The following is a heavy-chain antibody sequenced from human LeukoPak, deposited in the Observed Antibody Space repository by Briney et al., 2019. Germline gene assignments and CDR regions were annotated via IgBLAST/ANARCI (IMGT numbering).Heavy chain of an antibody. CDR1: GGSVTSSSFY. Sequence: PSETLSLTCTLSGGSVTSSSFYWAWIRQPPGKGLECIGTINYSGITYYNSPLKSRVTISVDTSKNQFSLKLNSVTAADTAVYFCAKSGPAAGRRDAFDIWGQGTMVTVSS. D-gene: IGHD2-2*01. CDR3: AKSGPAAGRRDAFDI. J-gene: IGHJ3*02. V-gene: IGHV4-39*07. CDR2: INYSGIT.